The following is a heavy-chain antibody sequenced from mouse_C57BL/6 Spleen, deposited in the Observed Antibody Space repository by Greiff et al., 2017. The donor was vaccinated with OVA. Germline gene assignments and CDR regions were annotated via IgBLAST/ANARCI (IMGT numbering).Heavy chain of an antibody. CDR1: GFTFSSYG. V-gene: IGHV5-6*01. D-gene: IGHD2-3*01. J-gene: IGHJ2*01. Sequence: EVKLQESGGDLVKPGGSLKLSCAASGFTFSSYGMSWVRQTPDKRLEWVATISSGGSYTYYPDSVKGRFTISRDNAKNTLYLQMSSLKSEDTAMYYCARHVYDGYSFDYWGQGTTLTVSS. CDR3: ARHVYDGYSFDY. CDR2: ISSGGSYT.